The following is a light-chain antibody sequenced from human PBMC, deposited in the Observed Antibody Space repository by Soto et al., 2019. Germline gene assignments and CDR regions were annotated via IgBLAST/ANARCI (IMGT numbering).Light chain of an antibody. Sequence: VLAQSPGTLSLSPGERATLACRASQSVSSNFLAWYQHKVGQAPRLLMYGASIRAAGAPDRFTGGGSGTEFTLTISRVEPEDFAVYYCQHFGGSPPKYTFGQGTNLEI. CDR1: QSVSSNF. V-gene: IGKV3-20*01. CDR3: QHFGGSPPKYT. CDR2: GAS. J-gene: IGKJ2*01.